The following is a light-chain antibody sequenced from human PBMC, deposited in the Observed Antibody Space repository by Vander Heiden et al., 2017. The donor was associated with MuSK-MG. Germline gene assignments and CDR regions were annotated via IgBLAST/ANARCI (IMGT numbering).Light chain of an antibody. Sequence: SSVLTQPPSVSVAPGQPARITCGGTNTGSKSVHWYQLKPAQAPVMLVYDDSDRHSGSPERCSGSNSGNTATLTISRVEAGEEADYYCQVWESRSDNPAVFGGGTKLTVL. J-gene: IGLJ7*01. CDR3: QVWESRSDNPAV. CDR2: DDS. V-gene: IGLV3-21*02. CDR1: NTGSKS.